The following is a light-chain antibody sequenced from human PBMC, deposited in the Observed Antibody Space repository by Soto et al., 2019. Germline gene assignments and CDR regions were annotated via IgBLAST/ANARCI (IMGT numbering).Light chain of an antibody. Sequence: EIQVTKSPSYVCASVEESISITSRASQNINKYLNWYQLKPGKAPKLLIYAASSLQSGVPSRFSGSGSGTDFTLTFSSLQPEDFATYYCQQSYSTTWTFGQGTKVDIK. J-gene: IGKJ1*01. CDR3: QQSYSTTWT. CDR1: QNINKY. V-gene: IGKV1-39*01. CDR2: AAS.